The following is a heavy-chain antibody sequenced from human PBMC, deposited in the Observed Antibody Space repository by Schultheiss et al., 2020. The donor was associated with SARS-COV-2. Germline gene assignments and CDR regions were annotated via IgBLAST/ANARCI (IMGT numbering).Heavy chain of an antibody. Sequence: GGSLRLSCAASGFTFSSYAMSWVRQAPGKGLEWVSAISGSGGSTYYADSVKGRFTISRDNSKNSLYLQMNSLRAEDTAVYYCAREGLGVEGLQSVGMDVWGQGTTVTVSS. J-gene: IGHJ6*02. CDR2: ISGSGGST. CDR3: AREGLGVEGLQSVGMDV. CDR1: GFTFSSYA. D-gene: IGHD2-15*01. V-gene: IGHV3-23*01.